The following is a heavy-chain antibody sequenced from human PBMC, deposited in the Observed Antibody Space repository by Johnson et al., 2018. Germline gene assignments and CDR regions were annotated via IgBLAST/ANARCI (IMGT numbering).Heavy chain of an antibody. D-gene: IGHD3-3*01. CDR2: ISSSSSYI. J-gene: IGHJ1*01. CDR1: GFTFSSYS. Sequence: LVESGGGLVKPGGSLRLSCAASGFTFSSYSMNWVRQAPGKGLEWVSSISSSSSYIYYADSVKGRFTISRDHAKNSLYLQMNSLRDEGTAVYYCAKKAPDFWSGVRPIGYFQHWGQGTLVTVSS. CDR3: AKKAPDFWSGVRPIGYFQH. V-gene: IGHV3-21*04.